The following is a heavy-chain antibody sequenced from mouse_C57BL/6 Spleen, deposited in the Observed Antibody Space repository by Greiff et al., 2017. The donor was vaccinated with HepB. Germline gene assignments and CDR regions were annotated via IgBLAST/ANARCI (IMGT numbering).Heavy chain of an antibody. CDR3: ARVNWDYYYAMDY. CDR2: ISDGGSYT. CDR1: GFTFSSYA. D-gene: IGHD4-1*01. V-gene: IGHV5-4*01. J-gene: IGHJ4*01. Sequence: DVHLVESGGGLVKPGGSLKLSCAASGFTFSSYAMSWVRQTPEKRLEWVATISDGGSYTYYPDNVKGRFTISRDNAKNNLYLQMSHLKSEDTAMYYCARVNWDYYYAMDYWGQGTSVTVSS.